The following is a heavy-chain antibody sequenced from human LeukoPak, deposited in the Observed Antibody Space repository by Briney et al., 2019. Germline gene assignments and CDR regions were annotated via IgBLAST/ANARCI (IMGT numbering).Heavy chain of an antibody. CDR3: ARQGPYCDGDCYRDAFNI. J-gene: IGHJ3*02. Sequence: SETLSLTCTVSGGSISSYYWSWIRQPAGKGLEWIGRIYTSGSTNYNPSLKSRVTMSVDTSKNQFSLKLSSVTAADTAMYYCARQGPYCDGDCYRDAFNIWGQGTMVTVSS. CDR2: IYTSGST. D-gene: IGHD2-21*01. CDR1: GGSISSYY. V-gene: IGHV4-4*07.